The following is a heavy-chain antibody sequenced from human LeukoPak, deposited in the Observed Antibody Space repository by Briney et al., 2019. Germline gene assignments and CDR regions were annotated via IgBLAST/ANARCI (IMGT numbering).Heavy chain of an antibody. V-gene: IGHV4-59*01. J-gene: IGHJ5*02. D-gene: IGHD2-21*01. CDR2: IYYSGST. CDR1: GVSISSYY. Sequence: SETLSLTCTVSGVSISSYYWSWIRQPPGKGLEWIGYIYYSGSTNYNPSLKSRVTISVDTSKNQFSLKLSSVTAADTAVYYCARGFDSDWFDPWGQGTLVTVSS. CDR3: ARGFDSDWFDP.